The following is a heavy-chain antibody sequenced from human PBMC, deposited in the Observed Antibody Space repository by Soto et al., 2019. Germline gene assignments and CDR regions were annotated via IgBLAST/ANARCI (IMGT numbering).Heavy chain of an antibody. CDR1: GFTFSDSA. CDR2: VRTKVNNYAT. D-gene: IGHD4-17*01. Sequence: GGSLRLSCAAAGFTFSDSALHWVRQAPGKGLEWVGRVRTKVNNYATLYSASVRGRFTISRDDSMNTAYLQMDSLKTEDTAIYCCSRPNGCGDYDWLFELWGRGTLVTVSS. V-gene: IGHV3-73*01. CDR3: SRPNGCGDYDWLFEL. J-gene: IGHJ2*01.